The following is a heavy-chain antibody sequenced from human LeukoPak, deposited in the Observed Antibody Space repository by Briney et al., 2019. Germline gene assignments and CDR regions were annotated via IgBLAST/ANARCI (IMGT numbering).Heavy chain of an antibody. J-gene: IGHJ6*02. D-gene: IGHD4-11*01. Sequence: GGSLRLSCAASGLTFSSYWMHWVRQAAGKGLAWVSHINRDGSSTSHADSVKGRFTISRDNAKNTLYLQMNSLRAEDTAVYYCARDSNYGMDVWGQGTTVTVSS. V-gene: IGHV3-74*01. CDR3: ARDSNYGMDV. CDR1: GLTFSSYW. CDR2: INRDGSST.